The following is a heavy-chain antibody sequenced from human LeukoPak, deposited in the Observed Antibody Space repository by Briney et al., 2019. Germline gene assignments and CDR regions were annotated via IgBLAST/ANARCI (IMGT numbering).Heavy chain of an antibody. CDR1: GAAISSGTYY. V-gene: IGHV4-61*02. Sequence: SETLSLTCTVSGAAISSGTYYWSWIRQPAGKGLEWIGRIFASGNTDYNPSLKSRVTISVDTSKDQFSLKLSSMTAADTAVYYCARDGSTGFKDVWGQGTTVTVSS. CDR2: IFASGNT. D-gene: IGHD1-14*01. CDR3: ARDGSTGFKDV. J-gene: IGHJ6*02.